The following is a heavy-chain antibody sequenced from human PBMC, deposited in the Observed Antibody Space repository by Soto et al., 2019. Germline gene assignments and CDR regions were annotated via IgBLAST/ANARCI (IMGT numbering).Heavy chain of an antibody. CDR3: ARGEGGYDMHIGSSWYWWFDP. CDR2: IYYSGIT. D-gene: IGHD6-13*01. Sequence: SETMSLTCAVSGGSIISSSYYWGWIRQPPGKGLEWIGSIYYSGITYYNPSLKSRVTIFVDTSKNQFSLQLNSVTPEDTAVYYCARGEGGYDMHIGSSWYWWFDPWGQGTLVTVSS. J-gene: IGHJ5*02. V-gene: IGHV4-39*07. CDR1: GGSIISSSYY.